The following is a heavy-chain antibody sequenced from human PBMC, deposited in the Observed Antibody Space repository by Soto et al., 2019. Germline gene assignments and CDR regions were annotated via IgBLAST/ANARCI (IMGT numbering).Heavy chain of an antibody. Sequence: QVQLVESGGGVVQPGRSLRLSCAASGFNFNNYGMHWVRQAPGKGLEWVAVIWNDGNGYYYANSVKGRFTISRDNSKNTLFLQMSSLRADDTAAYYCARRQISPPTRGAASARGGMDVWGQGTTVTVSS. J-gene: IGHJ6*02. CDR1: GFNFNNYG. CDR3: ARRQISPPTRGAASARGGMDV. D-gene: IGHD6-13*01. CDR2: IWNDGNGY. V-gene: IGHV3-33*01.